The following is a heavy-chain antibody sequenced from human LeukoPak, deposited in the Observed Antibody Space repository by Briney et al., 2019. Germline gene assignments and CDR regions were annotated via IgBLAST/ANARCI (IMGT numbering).Heavy chain of an antibody. V-gene: IGHV6-1*01. CDR2: TFYTSKWYN. D-gene: IGHD6-19*01. CDR3: ARYTSGLFDY. J-gene: IGHJ4*02. CDR1: GDSVSINSAT. Sequence: SPTLSLTFASSGDSVSINSATWNWIRQSPSRGLEWLGSTFYTSKWYNDHAVTVKSPITITPDTSTHQSSLQLHSVTPQDTAVYYSARYTSGLFDYWGQGTLVTVSS.